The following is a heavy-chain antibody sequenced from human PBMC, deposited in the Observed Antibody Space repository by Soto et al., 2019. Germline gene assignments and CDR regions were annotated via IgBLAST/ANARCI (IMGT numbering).Heavy chain of an antibody. J-gene: IGHJ4*02. D-gene: IGHD3-3*01. CDR2: IYYSGNT. V-gene: IGHV4-59*12. Sequence: PSETLSLTCTVSGGSISTYYLSWIRQPPGKGLEWIDYIYYSGNTNYNPSLRSRVTISIDTSKNQFSLKLSSVTAADTAVYYCARSGVGPFDYWGQGTLVTVSS. CDR3: ARSGVGPFDY. CDR1: GGSISTYY.